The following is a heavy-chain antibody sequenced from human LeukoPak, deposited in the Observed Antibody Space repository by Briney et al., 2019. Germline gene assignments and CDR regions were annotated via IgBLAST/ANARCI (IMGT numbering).Heavy chain of an antibody. CDR2: IAPSSGTT. J-gene: IGHJ4*02. CDR3: ARASGSSAVPFDY. D-gene: IGHD3-10*01. CDR1: GYTFTSNY. Sequence: ASVKVSCKASGYTFTSNYMHWVRQAPRQGLEWMGVIAPSSGTTSYAQKFQGRVTMTRDTSTSTLYMELSSLTSEDTAVYYCARASGSSAVPFDYWGQGTLVTVSS. V-gene: IGHV1-46*01.